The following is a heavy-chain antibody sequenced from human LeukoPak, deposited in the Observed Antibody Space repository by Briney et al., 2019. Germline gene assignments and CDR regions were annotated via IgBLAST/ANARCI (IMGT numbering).Heavy chain of an antibody. Sequence: PSGTLSLTCTVSGGSISSSNWWSWVRQPPGKGLEWIGEIYHGGSTNYSPSLKSRVTMSVDRSKNQFSLKLSSVTAADTAVYYCARGEDYGSGTVHFDYWGQGTLVTVSS. CDR1: GGSISSSNW. V-gene: IGHV4-4*02. CDR3: ARGEDYGSGTVHFDY. D-gene: IGHD3-10*01. CDR2: IYHGGST. J-gene: IGHJ4*02.